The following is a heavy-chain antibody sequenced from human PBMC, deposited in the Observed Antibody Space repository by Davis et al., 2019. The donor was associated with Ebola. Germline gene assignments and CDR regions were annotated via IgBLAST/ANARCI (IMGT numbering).Heavy chain of an antibody. Sequence: PGGSLRLSCAASGFTFRIYAMHWVRQPPGKGLEWVAGISYEGSNKYYADSVKGRFTISRDNSKNTLYLQMNSLRAEDTAVYYCARDIAATWASNYMDVWGKGTTVTVSS. V-gene: IGHV3-30-3*01. D-gene: IGHD6-13*01. CDR2: ISYEGSNK. J-gene: IGHJ6*03. CDR3: ARDIAATWASNYMDV. CDR1: GFTFRIYA.